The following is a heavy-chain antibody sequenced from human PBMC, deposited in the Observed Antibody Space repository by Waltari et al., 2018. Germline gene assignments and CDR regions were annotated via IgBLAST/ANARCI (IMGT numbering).Heavy chain of an antibody. CDR2: IYYSGGT. Sequence: QLQLQESGPGLVKPSETLSLTCTVSGGSISSSSYYWGWIRQPPGKGLEWIGSIYYSGGTYYHPSLKSRVTISVDTSKNQFSLKLSSVTAADTVVYYCARDGGIVVVPAVPNWFDPWGQGTLVTVSS. J-gene: IGHJ5*02. CDR1: GGSISSSSYY. V-gene: IGHV4-39*07. CDR3: ARDGGIVVVPAVPNWFDP. D-gene: IGHD2-2*01.